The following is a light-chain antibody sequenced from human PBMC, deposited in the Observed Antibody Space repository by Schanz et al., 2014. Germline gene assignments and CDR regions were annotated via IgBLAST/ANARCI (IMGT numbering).Light chain of an antibody. CDR1: TSKSGSYY. V-gene: IGLV1-44*01. Sequence: QSVLTQPPSASGTPGQRITISCSGSTSKSGSYYVYWYQQLPGTAPRLLISRDSQRPSGVPDRFSGYRSGTSASLVITGLQADDEAYYHCQSFDSTLNGWVFGGGTKLTVL. J-gene: IGLJ3*02. CDR2: RDS. CDR3: QSFDSTLNGWV.